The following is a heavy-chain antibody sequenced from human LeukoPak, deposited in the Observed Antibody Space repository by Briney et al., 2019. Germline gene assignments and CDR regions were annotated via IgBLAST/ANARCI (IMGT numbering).Heavy chain of an antibody. Sequence: GGSLRLSGAASGFTFDDYAMYWVRQAPGKGLEWVSGISWNSGSIGYADSVKGRFTISRDNAKDSLYLQMNSLRAEDTALYYCAKANHYGDYLDYWGQGTLVTVSS. J-gene: IGHJ4*02. V-gene: IGHV3-9*01. CDR1: GFTFDDYA. CDR3: AKANHYGDYLDY. D-gene: IGHD4-17*01. CDR2: ISWNSGSI.